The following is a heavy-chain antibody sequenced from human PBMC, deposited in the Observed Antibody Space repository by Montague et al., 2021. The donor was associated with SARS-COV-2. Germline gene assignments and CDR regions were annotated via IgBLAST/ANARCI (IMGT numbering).Heavy chain of an antibody. J-gene: IGHJ4*02. CDR3: AGAFDSSFDF. CDR1: FGSVKNYF. V-gene: IGHV4-4*07. CDR2: IFVTGGT. Sequence: SETLSLTCTVSFGSVKNYFWSWIRQPVGKGLEWIGRIFVTGGTKYTPSLKSRVTMSLDTSKNQFSLKLRSVTAADTAIYYCAGAFDSSFDFWGQGILVAVSS. D-gene: IGHD3-9*01.